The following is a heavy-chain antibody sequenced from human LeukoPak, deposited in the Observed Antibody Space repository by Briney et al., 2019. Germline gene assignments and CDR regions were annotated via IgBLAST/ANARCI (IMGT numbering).Heavy chain of an antibody. CDR3: ARGTMVRGVIEAVDY. D-gene: IGHD3-10*01. CDR2: SIPIFGTA. CDR1: GGTFSSYA. V-gene: IGHV1-69*13. J-gene: IGHJ4*02. Sequence: SVKVSCKASGGTFSSYAISWVRQAPGQGLEWMGGSIPIFGTANYAQKFQGRVTITADESTSTAYMELSSLRSEDTAVYYCARGTMVRGVIEAVDYWGQGTLVTVSS.